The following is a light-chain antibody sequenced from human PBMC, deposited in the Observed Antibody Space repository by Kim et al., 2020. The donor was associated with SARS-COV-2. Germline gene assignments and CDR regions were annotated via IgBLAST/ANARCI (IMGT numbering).Light chain of an antibody. Sequence: LSPGESAPLSGRASQSVSSNLAWYQQKPGQAPRLLIYDASNRATGIPARFSGSGSGTDFTLTISSLEPEDFAVYYCQQRANWPITFGQGTRLEIK. CDR1: QSVSSN. CDR3: QQRANWPIT. V-gene: IGKV3-11*01. J-gene: IGKJ5*01. CDR2: DAS.